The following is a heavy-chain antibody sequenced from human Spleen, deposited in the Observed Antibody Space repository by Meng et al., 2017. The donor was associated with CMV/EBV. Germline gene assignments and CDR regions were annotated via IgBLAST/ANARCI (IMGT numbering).Heavy chain of an antibody. J-gene: IGHJ4*02. CDR2: IHHSGSA. CDR3: ASFDHIPRRNYFNC. CDR1: GGSMSSGNYY. V-gene: IGHV4-30-4*01. D-gene: IGHD2-21*01. Sequence: QVQLQGSGPGLVEPYQTLSLTCTVSGGSMSSGNYYWSWIRQPPGKGLEWIGYIHHSGSAYYNPSLKSRVSISVDTSKNQFSLNLNSMTAADTAVYYCASFDHIPRRNYFNCWGQGTLVTVSS.